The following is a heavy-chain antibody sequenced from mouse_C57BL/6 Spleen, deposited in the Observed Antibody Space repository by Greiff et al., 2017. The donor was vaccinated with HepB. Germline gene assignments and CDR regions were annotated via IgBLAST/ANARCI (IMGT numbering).Heavy chain of an antibody. D-gene: IGHD1-1*01. CDR2: INPNYGTT. V-gene: IGHV1-39*01. J-gene: IGHJ4*01. CDR3: ARRRTYGSSYDAMGY. CDR1: GYSFTDYN. Sequence: VQLQQSGPELVKPGASVKISCKASGYSFTDYNMNWVKQSNGKSLEWIGVINPNYGTTSYNQKFKGKATLTVDQSSSTAYMQLNSLASEDSAGYYCARRRTYGSSYDAMGYWGQGTSVTVSS.